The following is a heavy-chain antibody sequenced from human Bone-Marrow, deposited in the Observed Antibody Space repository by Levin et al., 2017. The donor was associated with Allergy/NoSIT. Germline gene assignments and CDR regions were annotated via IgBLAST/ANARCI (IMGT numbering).Heavy chain of an antibody. CDR3: ARDPFGGRPRYFYGMDV. CDR2: IWHDGSNQ. CDR1: GFSFGTDG. Sequence: HPGGSLRLSCVASGFSFGTDGMHWVRQAPGKGLEWVAVIWHDGSNQYSGDSVKGRFTISRDDSKNTLYLEMNSLRVDDTAVYYCARDPFGGRPRYFYGMDVWGQGTTVTVSS. J-gene: IGHJ6*02. D-gene: IGHD3-10*01. V-gene: IGHV3-33*01.